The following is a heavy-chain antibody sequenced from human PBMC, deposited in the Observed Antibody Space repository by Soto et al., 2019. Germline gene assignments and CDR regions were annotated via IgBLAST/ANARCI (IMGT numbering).Heavy chain of an antibody. CDR3: AKDSRLAPYGCNSRPYYYYYGMDV. D-gene: IGHD6-6*01. J-gene: IGHJ6*02. Sequence: GGSLRLSCAASGFTFSSYAMSWVRQAPGKGLEWVSAISGSGGSTYYADSVKGRFTISRDNSKNTLYLQMNSLRAEDTAVYYCAKDSRLAPYGCNSRPYYYYYGMDVWGQGTTVTVSS. CDR1: GFTFSSYA. V-gene: IGHV3-23*01. CDR2: ISGSGGST.